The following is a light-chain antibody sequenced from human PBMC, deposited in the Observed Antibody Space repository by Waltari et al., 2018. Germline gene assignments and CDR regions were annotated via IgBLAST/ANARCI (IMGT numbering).Light chain of an antibody. V-gene: IGKV4-1*01. J-gene: IGKJ4*01. CDR3: QQYYSSPLT. Sequence: DIVMTQSPDSLAVSLGARATINCTSSQNVFYSSNNKNYLAWYQQKPGQPPKLLIYWASTRESGVPDRFSGSGSGTDFTLTISSLQAEDVAVYYCQQYYSSPLTFGGGTKVEIK. CDR2: WAS. CDR1: QNVFYSSNNKNY.